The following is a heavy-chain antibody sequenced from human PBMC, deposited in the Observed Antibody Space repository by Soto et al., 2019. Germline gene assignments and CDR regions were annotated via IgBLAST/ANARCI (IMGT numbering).Heavy chain of an antibody. V-gene: IGHV4-31*03. CDR1: GGSISRGSYH. CDR2: IYYSGSS. J-gene: IGHJ4*02. Sequence: SETLSLTCTVSGGSISRGSYHWSWIRQHPGKGLEWIGNIYYSGSSYYNPSLKSRATISIDTSKDQFSLRLGSVTAADTAVYYCARVEGSSSYFRHDCWGRGTLVTVSS. CDR3: ARVEGSSSYFRHDC. D-gene: IGHD6-13*01.